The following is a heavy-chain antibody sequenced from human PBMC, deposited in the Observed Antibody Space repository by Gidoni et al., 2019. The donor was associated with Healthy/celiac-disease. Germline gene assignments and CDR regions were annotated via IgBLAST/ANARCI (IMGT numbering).Heavy chain of an antibody. CDR1: GYTFTSYA. CDR3: ARDQQQLAPLGLDP. V-gene: IGHV1-3*01. Sequence: QVQLVQSGAEVKKPGASVTVSCKASGYTFTSYAMQWVRQAPGQRLEWMGWINAGNGNTKYSQKFQGRVTITRDTSASTAYMELSSLRSEDTAVYYCARDQQQLAPLGLDPWGQGTLVTVSS. CDR2: INAGNGNT. J-gene: IGHJ5*02. D-gene: IGHD6-13*01.